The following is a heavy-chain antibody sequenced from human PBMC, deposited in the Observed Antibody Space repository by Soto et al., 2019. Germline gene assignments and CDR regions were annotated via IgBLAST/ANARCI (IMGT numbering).Heavy chain of an antibody. CDR2: ISWNSGSI. D-gene: IGHD2-15*01. CDR1: GFTFDDYA. Sequence: GGSLRLSCAASGFTFDDYAMHWIRQAPGKGLEWVSGISWNSGSIGYADSVKGRFTISRDNAKNSLYLQMNSLRAEDTALYYCVKEGYCSGGSCYFGGDGAFDIWGQGTIVTVSS. CDR3: VKEGYCSGGSCYFGGDGAFDI. J-gene: IGHJ3*02. V-gene: IGHV3-9*01.